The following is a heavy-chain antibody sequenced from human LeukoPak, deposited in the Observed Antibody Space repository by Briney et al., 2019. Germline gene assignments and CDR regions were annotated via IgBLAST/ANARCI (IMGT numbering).Heavy chain of an antibody. J-gene: IGHJ4*02. CDR2: ISAYNGNT. CDR1: GYTFTSYG. CDR3: ASSVYYGSGSYWSFDY. V-gene: IGHV1-18*01. D-gene: IGHD3-10*01. Sequence: ASVKVSCKASGYTFTSYGISWVRQAPGQGLGWMGWISAYNGNTNYAQKLQGRVTMTTDTSTSTAYMELRSLRSDDTAVYYCASSVYYGSGSYWSFDYWGQGTLVTVSS.